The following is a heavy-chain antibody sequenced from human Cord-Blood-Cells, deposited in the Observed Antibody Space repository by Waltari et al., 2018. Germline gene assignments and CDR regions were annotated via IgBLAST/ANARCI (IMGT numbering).Heavy chain of an antibody. CDR2: IKQDGSEK. CDR1: GFTFSSYW. V-gene: IGHV3-7*01. D-gene: IGHD3-9*01. J-gene: IGHJ3*02. CDR3: ARGLGYAFDI. Sequence: EVQLVESGGGLVQPGGSLRLSCAASGFTFSSYWFRWVRQAPGKGLEWVANIKQDGSEKYYVDSVKGRFTISRDNAKNSLYLQMNSLRAEDTAVYYCARGLGYAFDIWGQGTMVTVSS.